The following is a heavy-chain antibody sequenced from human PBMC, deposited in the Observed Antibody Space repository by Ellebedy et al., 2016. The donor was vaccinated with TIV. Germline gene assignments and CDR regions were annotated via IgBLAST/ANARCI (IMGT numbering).Heavy chain of an antibody. CDR2: IYSGDDT. V-gene: IGHV3-66*01. CDR3: ARFYASYGMDV. J-gene: IGHJ6*02. D-gene: IGHD2/OR15-2a*01. CDR1: GLTVTTNY. Sequence: GGSLRLSCAASGLTVTTNYMNWVRQAPGKGLEWVSTIYSGDDTYYADSVKGRFTISRDNPKNTLYLQMNSLSAEDTALYYCARFYASYGMDVWGQGTTVTVSS.